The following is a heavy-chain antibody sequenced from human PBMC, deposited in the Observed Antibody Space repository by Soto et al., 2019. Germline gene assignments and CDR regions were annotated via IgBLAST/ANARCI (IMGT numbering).Heavy chain of an antibody. CDR1: GFTFSNAW. J-gene: IGHJ6*02. V-gene: IGHV3-15*07. CDR2: IKSKTDGGTT. CDR3: ARGTTLAIFDYGMDV. Sequence: LRLSCAASGFTFSNAWMNWVRQAPGKGLEWVGRIKSKTDGGTTDYAAPVKGRFTISRDDSKNTLFLQMSSLRGEDSGVYYCARGTTLAIFDYGMDVWGQGTTVTVSS. D-gene: IGHD3-3*01.